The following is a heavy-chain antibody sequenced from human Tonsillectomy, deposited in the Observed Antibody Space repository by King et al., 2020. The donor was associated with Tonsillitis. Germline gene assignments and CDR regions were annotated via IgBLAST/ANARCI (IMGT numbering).Heavy chain of an antibody. CDR3: ARPVVRFRAVISDAFDI. CDR2: IYPGDSDT. D-gene: IGHD3-10*01. Sequence: EVQLVQSGAEVKKPGESLKISCKGSGYSFTDFWIGWVRQMPGKGLEWMGIIYPGDSDTRYSPSFQGQVSIPADKSISTAYLQWSSLKASDTAMYYCARPVVRFRAVISDAFDIWGQGTMVTVSS. J-gene: IGHJ3*02. CDR1: GYSFTDFW. V-gene: IGHV5-51*01.